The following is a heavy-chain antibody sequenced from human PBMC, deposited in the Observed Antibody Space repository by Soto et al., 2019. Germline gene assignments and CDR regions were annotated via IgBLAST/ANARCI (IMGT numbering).Heavy chain of an antibody. CDR2: IYYSGTT. CDR1: GYSLSSSNW. D-gene: IGHD1-26*01. V-gene: IGHV4-28*01. CDR3: ARREIQGPIDY. Sequence: QVQLQESGPGLVKPSDTLSLTCAVSGYSLSSSNWWGWIRQHPGKGLKWIGYIYYSGTTYYNPSLQSRVTMSVDTSKNQFSLKLTYVTAVDTAVYYCARREIQGPIDYWGQGTLITVSS. J-gene: IGHJ4*02.